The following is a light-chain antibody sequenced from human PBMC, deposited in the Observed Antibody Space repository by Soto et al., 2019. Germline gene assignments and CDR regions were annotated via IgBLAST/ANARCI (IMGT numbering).Light chain of an antibody. CDR1: HRRLYSADNKTY. J-gene: IGKJ1*01. CDR3: HQHYSSPWT. V-gene: IGKV4-1*01. CDR2: WAC. Sequence: DIVMTQSPESMAFSLGQRATIKCESSHRRLYSADNKTYLACHQQKPGLPPQLLIYWACTRESGVPERFSGGWSKDDFPLTISSLPPEDVATYYCHQHYSSPWTFGQGTKVEIK.